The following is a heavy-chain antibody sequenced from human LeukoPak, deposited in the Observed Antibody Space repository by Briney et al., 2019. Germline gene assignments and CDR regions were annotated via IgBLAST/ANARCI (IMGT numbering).Heavy chain of an antibody. CDR1: GFTFSDYA. Sequence: GGSLRLSCAASGFTFSDYAMSWVRQAPAKGLEWVSSINGNGGGSYYIDSVKGRFTVSRDNSENALYLQMNSLRAEDTAVYYCARRPLGAAAVYWGQGTLVTVSS. D-gene: IGHD6-13*01. V-gene: IGHV3-23*01. CDR2: INGNGGGS. CDR3: ARRPLGAAAVY. J-gene: IGHJ4*02.